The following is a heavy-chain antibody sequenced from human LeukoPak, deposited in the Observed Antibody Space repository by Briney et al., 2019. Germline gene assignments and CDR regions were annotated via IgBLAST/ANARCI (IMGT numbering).Heavy chain of an antibody. V-gene: IGHV3-30*02. CDR3: ARAGGGYYGSGSYNNAFDI. J-gene: IGHJ3*02. Sequence: GGSLRLSCAASGFTFSSYGMHWVRQAPGKGLEWVAFIRYDGSNKYYADSVKGRFTISRDNSKNTLYLQMNSLRAEDTAVYYCARAGGGYYGSGSYNNAFDIWGQGTMVTVSS. D-gene: IGHD3-10*01. CDR1: GFTFSSYG. CDR2: IRYDGSNK.